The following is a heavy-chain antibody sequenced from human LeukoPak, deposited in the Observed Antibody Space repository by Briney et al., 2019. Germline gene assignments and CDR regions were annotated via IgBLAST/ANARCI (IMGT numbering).Heavy chain of an antibody. D-gene: IGHD6-13*01. J-gene: IGHJ4*02. Sequence: PGGSPRLSCAASGFTFSSYWMHWVRQAPGKGLVWVSRINSDGSSTSYADSVKGRFTISRDNAKNTLYLQMNSLIAEDTAVYYCARVAGGSSPYYFDYWGRGTLVTVSS. CDR2: INSDGSST. CDR1: GFTFSSYW. CDR3: ARVAGGSSPYYFDY. V-gene: IGHV3-74*01.